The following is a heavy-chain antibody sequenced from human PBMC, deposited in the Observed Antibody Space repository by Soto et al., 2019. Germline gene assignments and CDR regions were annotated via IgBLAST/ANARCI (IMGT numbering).Heavy chain of an antibody. CDR3: ARAAGRGIQSLPNENWFDP. V-gene: IGHV3-23*01. Sequence: ELQLLESGGGFVKPGGSLRLSCVASRFTFSTYAMTWVRQAPGKGLEWVSSISGGGGVTYYADSVKGRFTVSRDNSKNTLYVQMDILSVEDTAVYDCARAAGRGIQSLPNENWFDPWGQGTLVTVSS. J-gene: IGHJ5*02. D-gene: IGHD5-18*01. CDR2: ISGGGGVT. CDR1: RFTFSTYA.